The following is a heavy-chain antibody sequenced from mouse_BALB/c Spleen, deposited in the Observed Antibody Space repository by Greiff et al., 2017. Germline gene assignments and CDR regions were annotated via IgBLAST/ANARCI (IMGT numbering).Heavy chain of an antibody. D-gene: IGHD1-2*01. CDR3: TRGTTADYYAMDY. CDR2: IDPSDSYT. Sequence: QVHVKQPGAELVKPGASVKMSCKASGYTFTSYWMHWVKQRPGQGLEWIGVIDPSDSYTSYNQKFKGKATLTVDTSSSTAYMQLSSLTSEDSAVYYCTRGTTADYYAMDYWGQGTSVTVSS. J-gene: IGHJ4*01. V-gene: IGHV1S127*01. CDR1: GYTFTSYW.